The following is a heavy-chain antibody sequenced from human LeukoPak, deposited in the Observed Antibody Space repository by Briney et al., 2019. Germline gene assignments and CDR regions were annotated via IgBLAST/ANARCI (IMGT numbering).Heavy chain of an antibody. CDR3: ARHPTIAAAGKNWFDP. CDR2: IYTSGST. Sequence: SETLSLTCTVSGGSISSYYWSWIRQPPGKGLEWIGYIYTSGSTNYNPSLKSRVTISVDTSKNQFSLKLSSVTAADTAVYYCARHPTIAAAGKNWFDPWGQGTLVPVSS. J-gene: IGHJ5*02. CDR1: GGSISSYY. D-gene: IGHD6-13*01. V-gene: IGHV4-4*09.